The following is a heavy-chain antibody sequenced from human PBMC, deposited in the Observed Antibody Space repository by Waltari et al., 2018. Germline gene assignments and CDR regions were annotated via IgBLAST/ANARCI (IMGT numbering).Heavy chain of an antibody. CDR3: AKDGGGYPDY. CDR2: IYTSGNT. J-gene: IGHJ4*02. CDR1: GASISSYH. V-gene: IGHV4-4*07. Sequence: QVQLQESGPGLVKPSETLSLTCTVSGASISSYHWSWIRQPAGKGLEWIGRIYTSGNTHYNPSLKSRVTMSVDMSKNQFSLKLSSVTAADTAVYYCAKDGGGYPDYWGQGTLVTVSS. D-gene: IGHD6-19*01.